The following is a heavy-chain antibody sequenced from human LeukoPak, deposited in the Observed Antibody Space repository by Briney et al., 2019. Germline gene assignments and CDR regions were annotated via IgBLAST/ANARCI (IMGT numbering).Heavy chain of an antibody. J-gene: IGHJ3*02. V-gene: IGHV3-23*01. Sequence: GGSLRLSCAASGFTFSSYAMSWVRQAPGKGLEWVSAISGSGGSTYYADSVKGRFTISRDNSKNTLYLQMNSLRAEDTAVYYCAKVGRVVVAATDSATDAFDIWGQGTMVTVSS. CDR1: GFTFSSYA. D-gene: IGHD2-15*01. CDR2: ISGSGGST. CDR3: AKVGRVVVAATDSATDAFDI.